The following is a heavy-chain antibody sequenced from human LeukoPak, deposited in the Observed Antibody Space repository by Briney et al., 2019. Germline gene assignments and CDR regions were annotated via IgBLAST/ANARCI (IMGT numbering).Heavy chain of an antibody. Sequence: GGSLRLSCAASGFSFSSYGMHWVRQAPGKGLEWVAVIWYDGTNKYYADSVKGRFTISRDNSKNTLYLQMNSLRAEDTAVYYCTTVFYDSSGYYYDYWGQGTLVTVSS. V-gene: IGHV3-33*01. CDR2: IWYDGTNK. CDR1: GFSFSSYG. CDR3: TTVFYDSSGYYYDY. J-gene: IGHJ4*02. D-gene: IGHD3-22*01.